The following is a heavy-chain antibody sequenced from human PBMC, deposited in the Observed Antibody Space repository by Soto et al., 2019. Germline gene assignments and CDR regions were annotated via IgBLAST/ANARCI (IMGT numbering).Heavy chain of an antibody. CDR3: ARDLSIMQDSSGYYYYYYGMDV. CDR2: IWYDGSNK. D-gene: IGHD3-22*01. V-gene: IGHV3-33*01. CDR1: GFTFSSYG. J-gene: IGHJ6*02. Sequence: GGSLRLSCAASGFTFSSYGMHWVRQAPGKGLEWVAVIWYDGSNKYYADSVKGRFTISRDNSKNTLYLQMNSLRAEDTAVYYCARDLSIMQDSSGYYYYYYGMDVWGQGTTVTVSS.